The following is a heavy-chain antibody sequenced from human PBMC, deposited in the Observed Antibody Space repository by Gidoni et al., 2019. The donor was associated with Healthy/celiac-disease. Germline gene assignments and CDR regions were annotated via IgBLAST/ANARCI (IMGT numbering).Heavy chain of an antibody. J-gene: IGHJ4*02. CDR3: AKLPGSGSYPRSFDY. CDR2: ISYDGSNK. D-gene: IGHD3-10*01. Sequence: QVQLVESGGGVVQPGRSLRLSCAASVFTFISYGMHWVRQAPGKGLEWVAVISYDGSNKYYADSVKGRFTISRDNSKNTLYLQMNSLRAEDTAVYYCAKLPGSGSYPRSFDYWGQGTLVTVSS. CDR1: VFTFISYG. V-gene: IGHV3-30*18.